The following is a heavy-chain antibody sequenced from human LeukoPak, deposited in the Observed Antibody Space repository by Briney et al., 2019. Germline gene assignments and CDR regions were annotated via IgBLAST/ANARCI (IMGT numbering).Heavy chain of an antibody. J-gene: IGHJ4*02. D-gene: IGHD5-24*01. CDR3: ARIRVEMATIGSFYYFDY. CDR1: GGSNSSYY. Sequence: PSETLSLTCTVSGGSNSSYYWSWIRQPPGKGLEWIGYIYYSGSTNYNPSLKSRVTISVDTSKNQFSLKLSSVTAADTAVYYCARIRVEMATIGSFYYFDYWGQGTLVTVSS. CDR2: IYYSGST. V-gene: IGHV4-59*01.